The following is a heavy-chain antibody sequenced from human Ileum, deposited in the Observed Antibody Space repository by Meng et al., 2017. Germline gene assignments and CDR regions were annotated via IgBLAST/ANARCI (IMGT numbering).Heavy chain of an antibody. Sequence: GGSLRLSCAASGFTFSTYWMNWVRQDPGRGLLWISRIDGDGSRADYADSVKGRFTISRDNAKNTLYLQMNSLRAEDTAMYYCTTMGDYPNVFVDHWGQGTRVTVSS. CDR3: TTMGDYPNVFVDH. CDR1: GFTFSTYW. V-gene: IGHV3-74*01. D-gene: IGHD4-17*01. CDR2: IDGDGSRA. J-gene: IGHJ4*02.